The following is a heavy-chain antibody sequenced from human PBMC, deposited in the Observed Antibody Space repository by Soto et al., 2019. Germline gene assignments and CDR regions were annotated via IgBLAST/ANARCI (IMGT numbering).Heavy chain of an antibody. V-gene: IGHV3-23*01. CDR3: AKHGRGNSSPKGPKIDY. D-gene: IGHD6-6*01. CDR2: ISGSGGST. CDR1: GFTFSSYA. Sequence: PGGSLRLSCAASGFTFSSYAMSWVRQAPGKGLEWVSAISGSGGSTYYADSVKGRFTISRDNSKNTLYLQMNSLRAEDTAVYYCAKHGRGNSSPKGPKIDYWGQETLVTVSS. J-gene: IGHJ4*02.